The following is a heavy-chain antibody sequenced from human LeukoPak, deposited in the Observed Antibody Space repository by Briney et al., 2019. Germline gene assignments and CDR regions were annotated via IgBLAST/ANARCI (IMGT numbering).Heavy chain of an antibody. J-gene: IGHJ4*02. Sequence: GESLKISCKGSEYSFSSYWIGWVRQMPGKGLEWMGIIYPGDSDTRYSPSFQGQVTISADKSISTAYLQWSSLKASDTAMYYCARHLYGYSSGWYSPYDYWGQGTLVTVSS. D-gene: IGHD6-19*01. CDR3: ARHLYGYSSGWYSPYDY. CDR1: EYSFSSYW. V-gene: IGHV5-51*01. CDR2: IYPGDSDT.